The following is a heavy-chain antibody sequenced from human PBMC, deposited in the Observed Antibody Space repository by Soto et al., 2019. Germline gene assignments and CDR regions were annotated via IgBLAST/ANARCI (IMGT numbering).Heavy chain of an antibody. V-gene: IGHV1-69*01. CDR3: ARGSYYYDSSGYYRMCY. CDR1: GGTFSSYA. Sequence: QVQLVQSGAEVKKPGSSVKVSCKASGGTFSSYAISWVRQAPGQGLEWMGGIIPIFGTANYAQKFQGRVAITADESTSTAYMELSSLRSEDTAVYYCARGSYYYDSSGYYRMCYWGQGTLVTVSS. J-gene: IGHJ4*02. D-gene: IGHD3-22*01. CDR2: IIPIFGTA.